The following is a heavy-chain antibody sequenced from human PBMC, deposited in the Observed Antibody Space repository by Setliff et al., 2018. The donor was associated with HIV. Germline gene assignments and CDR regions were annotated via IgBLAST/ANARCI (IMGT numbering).Heavy chain of an antibody. V-gene: IGHV3-30*02. CDR3: ARDAYGDSYFDY. Sequence: GGSLRLSCAVSGFAFSTYGMHWVRQAPGKGLEWVAFIRYDDTYKYYADSAKGRFTISRDNSKNTLYLQMNSLRAEDTAVYYCARDAYGDSYFDYWGQGTLVTVSS. J-gene: IGHJ4*02. CDR2: IRYDDTYK. D-gene: IGHD4-17*01. CDR1: GFAFSTYG.